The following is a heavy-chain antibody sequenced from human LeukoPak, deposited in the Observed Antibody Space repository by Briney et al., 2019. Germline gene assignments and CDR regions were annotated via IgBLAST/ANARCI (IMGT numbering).Heavy chain of an antibody. CDR3: ASAHSRYCSSTSCYRTHAFGI. CDR2: IYYSGST. CDR1: GGSISSSSYY. D-gene: IGHD2-2*01. J-gene: IGHJ3*02. V-gene: IGHV4-39*01. Sequence: SETLSLTCTVSGGSISSSSYYWGWIRQPPGKGLEWIGSIYYSGSTYYNPSLKSRVTISVDTSKNQFSLKLSSVTAADTAVYYCASAHSRYCSSTSCYRTHAFGIWGQGTMVTVSS.